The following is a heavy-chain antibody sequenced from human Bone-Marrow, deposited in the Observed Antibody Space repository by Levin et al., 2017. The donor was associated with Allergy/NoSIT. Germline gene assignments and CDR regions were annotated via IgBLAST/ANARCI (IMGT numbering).Heavy chain of an antibody. CDR1: GFSFSSYG. Sequence: GESLKISCAASGFSFSSYGMHWVRQAPGKGLEWVAVIWYDGSNKYYADSVKGRFIISRDNSKNTLSLQVNSLRAEDTAVYYCANTIGWGQGTLVTVSS. CDR2: IWYDGSNK. V-gene: IGHV3-33*06. D-gene: IGHD2-2*01. J-gene: IGHJ4*02. CDR3: ANTIG.